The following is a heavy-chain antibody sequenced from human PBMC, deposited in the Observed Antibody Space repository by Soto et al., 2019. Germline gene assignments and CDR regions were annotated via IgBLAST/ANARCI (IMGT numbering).Heavy chain of an antibody. CDR3: AREGDCSGGSCYPNWFDP. CDR1: GGTFSSYA. D-gene: IGHD2-15*01. V-gene: IGHV1-69*01. J-gene: IGHJ5*02. Sequence: QVQLVQSGAEVKKPGSSVKASCKASGGTFSSYAISWVRQAPGQGREWMGGITHIFGTANYAQKFQGRVTITADESTSTAYMELSSLRSEDTAVYYCAREGDCSGGSCYPNWFDPWGQGTLVTVSS. CDR2: ITHIFGTA.